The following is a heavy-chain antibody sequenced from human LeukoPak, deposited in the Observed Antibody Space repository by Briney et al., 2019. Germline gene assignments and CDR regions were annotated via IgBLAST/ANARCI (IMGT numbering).Heavy chain of an antibody. D-gene: IGHD1-26*01. J-gene: IGHJ4*02. V-gene: IGHV3-23*01. CDR1: GFTFSSYA. CDR3: ANVSGRWELRY. CDR2: ISGSGGST. Sequence: GGSLRLSCAASGFTFSSYAMSWVRQAPGKGLEWVSAISGSGGSTYYADSVKGRFTISRDNSKNTLYLQMNSLRAEGTAVYYCANVSGRWELRYWGQGTLVTVSS.